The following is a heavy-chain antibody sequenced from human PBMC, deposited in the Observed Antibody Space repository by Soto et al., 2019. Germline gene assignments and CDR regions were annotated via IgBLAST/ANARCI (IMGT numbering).Heavy chain of an antibody. D-gene: IGHD2-15*01. J-gene: IGHJ2*01. V-gene: IGHV4-31*03. CDR1: GGSISSGGYY. CDR2: IYYSGST. CDR3: ARVYGGKTAPNLRGPNRYFDL. Sequence: QVQLQESGPGLVKPSQTLSLTCTVSGGSISSGGYYWSWIRQHPGKGLEWIGYIYYSGSTYYNPSLKTRVTISVDTSKNQFSLKLSAVTAADTAVYYCARVYGGKTAPNLRGPNRYFDLWGRGTLVTVSS.